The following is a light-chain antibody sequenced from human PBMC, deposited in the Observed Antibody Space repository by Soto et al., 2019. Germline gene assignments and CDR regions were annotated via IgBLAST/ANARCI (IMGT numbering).Light chain of an antibody. CDR3: QQTYTTPRT. J-gene: IGKJ1*01. Sequence: IQITPSPATISASLVARVTTTGRASPSITRWLTWYQQKPGKAPKLLIYEVSNLQSGVPSRFSGSGSGTEFALKISGVEPDDFASYYCQQTYTTPRTFGQGTKVDIK. CDR2: EVS. V-gene: IGKV1-5*01. CDR1: PSITRW.